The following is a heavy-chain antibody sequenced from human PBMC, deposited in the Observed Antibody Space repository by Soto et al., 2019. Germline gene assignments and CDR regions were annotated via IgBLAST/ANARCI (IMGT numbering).Heavy chain of an antibody. CDR3: ARDGRGTSCFDY. CDR1: GGSISSGGYY. J-gene: IGHJ4*02. D-gene: IGHD2-2*01. CDR2: IYYSGST. V-gene: IGHV4-31*03. Sequence: QVQLQESGPGLVKPSQTLSLTCTVSGGSISSGGYYWSWIRQHPGKGLEWIGYIYYSGSTYYNPSLKSRVTISVDTSKHQFSLKLSSVTAADPAVYYCARDGRGTSCFDYWGQGTLVTVSS.